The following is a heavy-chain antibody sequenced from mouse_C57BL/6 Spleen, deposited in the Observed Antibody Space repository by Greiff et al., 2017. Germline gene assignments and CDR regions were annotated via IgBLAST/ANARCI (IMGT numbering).Heavy chain of an antibody. V-gene: IGHV5-17*01. CDR3: ARSTTVVARYYDG. CDR2: ISSGSSTI. Sequence: DVHLVESGGGLVKPGGSLKLSCAASGFTFSDYGMHWVRQAPEKGLEWVAYISSGSSTIYYADTVKGRFTISRDNAKNTLFLQMTSLRSEDTAVYYCARSTTVVARYYDGWGTGTTVTVAS. CDR1: GFTFSDYG. D-gene: IGHD1-1*01. J-gene: IGHJ1*03.